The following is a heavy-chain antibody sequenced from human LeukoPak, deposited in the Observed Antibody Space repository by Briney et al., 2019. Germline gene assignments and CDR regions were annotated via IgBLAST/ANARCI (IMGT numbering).Heavy chain of an antibody. J-gene: IGHJ4*02. V-gene: IGHV3-21*01. CDR1: GFTFSSYS. D-gene: IGHD5-18*01. CDR2: ISSGGSNI. CDR3: ARDGYDVDTAMVVPFDY. Sequence: GGSLRLSCAASGFTFSSYSMNWVRQAPGKGLEWVSSISSGGSNIYYADSVKGRFTISRDNAKNSLYLKITSLRAEDRAVYYCARDGYDVDTAMVVPFDYWGQGTLVTVSS.